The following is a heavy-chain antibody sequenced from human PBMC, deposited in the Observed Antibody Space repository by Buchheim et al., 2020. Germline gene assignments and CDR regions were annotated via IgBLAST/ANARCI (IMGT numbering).Heavy chain of an antibody. V-gene: IGHV3-30-3*01. J-gene: IGHJ4*02. Sequence: QVQLEESGGGVVQPGRSLRLSCAASGFTFSSYAMHWVRQAPGKGLEWVSVISYDGSNKYYADSVKGRVTISRDNYKNTPYLQMNSLRAEDTAVYYCAPRGSTTVNYWGQGTL. CDR3: APRGSTTVNY. D-gene: IGHD4-17*01. CDR1: GFTFSSYA. CDR2: ISYDGSNK.